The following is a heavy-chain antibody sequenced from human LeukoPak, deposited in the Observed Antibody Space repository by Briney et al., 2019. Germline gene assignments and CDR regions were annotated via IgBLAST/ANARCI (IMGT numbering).Heavy chain of an antibody. J-gene: IGHJ4*02. V-gene: IGHV4-61*02. D-gene: IGHD6-19*01. CDR2: IYTSGST. CDR3: ARGSYPGWYNGEFDY. CDR1: GDSFSRRSSY. Sequence: SETLSLTCTASGDSFSRRSSYWGWLRQPPGKGLEWIGRIYTSGSTNYNPSLKSRVTISVDTSKNQFSLKLSSVTAADTAVYYCARGSYPGWYNGEFDYWGQGTLVPVSS.